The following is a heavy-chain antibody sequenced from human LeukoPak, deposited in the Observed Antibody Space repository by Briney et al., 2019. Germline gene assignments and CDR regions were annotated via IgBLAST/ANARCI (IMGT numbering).Heavy chain of an antibody. D-gene: IGHD3-9*01. CDR1: GFTFRSHW. CDR3: ARESRGYNILTGYYTRLDY. J-gene: IGHJ4*02. Sequence: QPGGSLRLSCAASGFTFRSHWMSWVRQAPGKGLEWVANINADGSEKFYVDSMKGRFSISRDNAENSVSLQMSSLRGEDTAVYYCARESRGYNILTGYYTRLDYWGQGTRVTVSS. V-gene: IGHV3-7*01. CDR2: INADGSEK.